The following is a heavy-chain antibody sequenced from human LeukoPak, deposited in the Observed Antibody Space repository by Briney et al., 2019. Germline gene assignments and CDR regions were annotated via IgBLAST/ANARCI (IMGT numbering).Heavy chain of an antibody. CDR2: IYPSGGT. Sequence: SETLSLTCTVSGNSISSGYYWGWIRPPPGKGLEWIGSIYPSGGTYYNLSLKSRVTISVDTSKNQFSLKLSSVTAADTAVYYCARGMVRGVIVDYWGQGTLVTVSS. V-gene: IGHV4-38-2*02. CDR3: ARGMVRGVIVDY. CDR1: GNSISSGYY. J-gene: IGHJ4*02. D-gene: IGHD3-10*01.